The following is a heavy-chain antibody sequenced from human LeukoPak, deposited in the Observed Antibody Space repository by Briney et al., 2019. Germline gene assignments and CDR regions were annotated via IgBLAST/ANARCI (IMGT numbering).Heavy chain of an antibody. CDR1: GFTFSSYA. Sequence: PGGSLRLSCAASGFTFSSYAMSWVRQAPGKGLEWVSAISGSGGNTYYADSVKGRFTISRDNSKNTLYLQMSSLSAEDTALYYCAKDPSLSYDSSGYYYHYWGQGTLVTVSS. CDR3: AKDPSLSYDSSGYYYHY. V-gene: IGHV3-23*01. J-gene: IGHJ4*02. CDR2: ISGSGGNT. D-gene: IGHD3-22*01.